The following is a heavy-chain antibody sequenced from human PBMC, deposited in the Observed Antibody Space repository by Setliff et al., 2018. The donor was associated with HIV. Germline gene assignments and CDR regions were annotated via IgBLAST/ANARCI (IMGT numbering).Heavy chain of an antibody. D-gene: IGHD3-9*01. CDR1: GGTFSSYA. J-gene: IGHJ1*01. Sequence: SVKVSCKASGGTFSSYAISWVRQAPGQGLEWMGGIIPIFGRANSAQKFQGRVTITADESTSTAYMELSSLRSEDTAVYFCVRAFDQDFQHWGQGTVVTVSS. V-gene: IGHV1-69*13. CDR3: VRAFDQDFQH. CDR2: IIPIFGRA.